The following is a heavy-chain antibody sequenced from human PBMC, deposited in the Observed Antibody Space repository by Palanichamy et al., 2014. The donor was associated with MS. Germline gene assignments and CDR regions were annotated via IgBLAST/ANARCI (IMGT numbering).Heavy chain of an antibody. CDR1: GFTFSDYH. CDR2: ISRTGGTI. CDR3: ARDPAIPAAIFFDS. V-gene: IGHV3-11*01. D-gene: IGHD2-2*01. J-gene: IGHJ4*02. Sequence: QVQLVESGGDLVKPGGSLRLSCTAPGFTFSDYHMSWIRQAPGKGLEWVAYISRTGGTIYHADSVKGRFTISRDNAKNSLYLQMNSLRAEDTAVYYCARDPAIPAAIFFDSWGPGTLVTVSS.